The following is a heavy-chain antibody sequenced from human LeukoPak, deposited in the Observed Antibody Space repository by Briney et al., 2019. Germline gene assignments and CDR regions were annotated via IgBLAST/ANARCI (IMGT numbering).Heavy chain of an antibody. J-gene: IGHJ4*02. CDR2: ISWNSGSI. Sequence: GGSLRLSCAASGFTFDDYAMPWVRQAPGKGLEWVSGISWNSGSIGYADSVKGRFTISRDNAKNSLYLQMNSLRAEDTAVYYCARDGTYYQGGQGTLVTVSS. V-gene: IGHV3-9*01. CDR3: ARDGTYYQ. CDR1: GFTFDDYA. D-gene: IGHD2-2*01.